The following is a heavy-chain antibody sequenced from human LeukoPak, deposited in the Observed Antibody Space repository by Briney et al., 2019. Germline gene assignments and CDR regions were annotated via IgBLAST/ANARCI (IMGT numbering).Heavy chain of an antibody. D-gene: IGHD6-6*01. CDR3: ARDWAKYSSSSYYFDY. V-gene: IGHV3-11*04. CDR2: ISSSGSTI. CDR1: GFTFSDYY. Sequence: GGSLRLSCAASGFTFSDYYMSWIRQAPGKGLEWVSYISSSGSTIYYADSVKGRFTISRDNAKNSLYLQMNSLRAEDTAVYYCARDWAKYSSSSYYFDYWGQGTLVTVSS. J-gene: IGHJ4*02.